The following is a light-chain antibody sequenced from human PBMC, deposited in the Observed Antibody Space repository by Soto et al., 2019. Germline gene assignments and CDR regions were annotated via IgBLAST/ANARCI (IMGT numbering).Light chain of an antibody. CDR3: QQYNSYPWT. CDR1: QSISSW. Sequence: DIQMTQSPSTLSASVGDRVTITCRASQSISSWLAWYQQKPGKAPKLLIYKASSLGSGVPSRFSGSGSGTELTLTISSLQPDDFETYDCQQYNSYPWTFGQGTKVDIK. J-gene: IGKJ1*01. CDR2: KAS. V-gene: IGKV1-5*03.